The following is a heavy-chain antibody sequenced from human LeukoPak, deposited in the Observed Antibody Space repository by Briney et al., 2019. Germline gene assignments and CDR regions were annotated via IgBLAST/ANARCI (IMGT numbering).Heavy chain of an antibody. J-gene: IGHJ4*02. V-gene: IGHV3-30*04. CDR1: GFTFSSYA. CDR3: ARGGGLNDYGDFIGNY. CDR2: ISYDGSNK. D-gene: IGHD4-17*01. Sequence: QSGGSLRLSCAASGFTFSSYAMHWVRQAPGKGLEWVAVISYDGSNKYYADSVKGRFTISRDNSKNTLYLQMNSLRAEDTAVYYWARGGGLNDYGDFIGNYWGQGTLVTVSS.